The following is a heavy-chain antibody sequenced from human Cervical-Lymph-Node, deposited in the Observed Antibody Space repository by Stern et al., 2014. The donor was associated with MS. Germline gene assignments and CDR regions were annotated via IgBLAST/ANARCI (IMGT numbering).Heavy chain of an antibody. CDR3: ARERLRDFNDYRFDS. J-gene: IGHJ4*02. V-gene: IGHV1-18*01. CDR1: GYTFTTPNYG. CDR2: ISSYNGNT. D-gene: IGHD4-11*01. Sequence: QVQLVESGPEVRQPGASVRVSCKASGYTFTTPNYGIAWVREAPGRGLEWMGWISSYNGNTVYAQKLQDRITMTTDTSTSTAYMELRSLRSDDTAFYYCARERLRDFNDYRFDSWGQGTLVTVSS.